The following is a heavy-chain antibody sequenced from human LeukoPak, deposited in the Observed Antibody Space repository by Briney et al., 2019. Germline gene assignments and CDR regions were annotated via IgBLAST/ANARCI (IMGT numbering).Heavy chain of an antibody. CDR1: GGSISSSSYY. CDR3: ARVGTIVVVVAAYDY. D-gene: IGHD2-15*01. Sequence: SETLSLTCTVSGGSISSSSYYWGWIRQPPGKGLEWIGSIYYSGSTYYNPSLKSRVTISVDTSKNQFSLKLSSVTAADTAVYYCARVGTIVVVVAAYDYWGQGTLVTVSS. V-gene: IGHV4-39*07. CDR2: IYYSGST. J-gene: IGHJ4*02.